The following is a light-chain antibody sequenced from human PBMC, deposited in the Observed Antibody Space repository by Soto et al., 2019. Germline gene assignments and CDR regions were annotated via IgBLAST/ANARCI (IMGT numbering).Light chain of an antibody. CDR1: SSDVGGYNY. Sequence: QSALTQPASVSGSPGQSITISCIGSSSDVGGYNYVSWYQQHPGKAPKLMIYEVTNRPSGVSNRFSGSKSGNSASLTISGLKAEDEADYYCSSYTSSSILVFGGGTKLTVL. CDR2: EVT. CDR3: SSYTSSSILV. J-gene: IGLJ2*01. V-gene: IGLV2-14*01.